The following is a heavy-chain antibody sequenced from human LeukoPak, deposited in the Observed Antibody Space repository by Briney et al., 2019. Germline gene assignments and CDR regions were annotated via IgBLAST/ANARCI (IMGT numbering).Heavy chain of an antibody. Sequence: GASVKVSCKASGYTFTAYYIHWVRQAPGQGLEWMGWINPHSGGTNYAQKFQGRATMTRDTSVSSAYMDLSRLTSDDTAVYYCARQPQYRALEDWGQGTLVTVSS. J-gene: IGHJ4*02. V-gene: IGHV1-2*02. D-gene: IGHD5-12*01. CDR2: INPHSGGT. CDR3: ARQPQYRALED. CDR1: GYTFTAYY.